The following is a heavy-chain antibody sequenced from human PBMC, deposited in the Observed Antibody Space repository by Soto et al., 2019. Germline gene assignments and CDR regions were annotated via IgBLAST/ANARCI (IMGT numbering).Heavy chain of an antibody. J-gene: IGHJ4*02. CDR3: ARGVTVGRGSIIIVHDIDY. D-gene: IGHD3-10*01. Sequence: PSGTLSLTSAVSGCSISSDYSGIWVRQALGKGLEWIREIYHAGLTNSNPSLKSRVTISVDKSKNQFSLKLNPLIPADTAVSYYARGVTVGRGSIIIVHDIDYWGQATPVT. CDR1: GCSISSDYS. V-gene: IGHV4-4*02. CDR2: IYHAGLT.